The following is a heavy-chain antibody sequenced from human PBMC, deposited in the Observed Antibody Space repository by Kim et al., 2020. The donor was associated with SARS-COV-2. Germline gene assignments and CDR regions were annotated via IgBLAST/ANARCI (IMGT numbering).Heavy chain of an antibody. J-gene: IGHJ3*02. V-gene: IGHV1-69*01. Sequence: NYAQKFQGRVTISAEESKSTAYMELSSVRSEDTAVYYCAGEGVGAGAFDIWGQGTMVTVSS. CDR3: AGEGVGAGAFDI. D-gene: IGHD1-26*01.